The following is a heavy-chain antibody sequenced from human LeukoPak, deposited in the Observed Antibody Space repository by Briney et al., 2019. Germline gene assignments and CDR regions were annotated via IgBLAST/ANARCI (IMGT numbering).Heavy chain of an antibody. CDR3: ARFRYSSSSGLQGWFQNDAFDI. CDR1: GYTFTSYY. J-gene: IGHJ3*02. CDR2: IIPILGIA. V-gene: IGHV1-69*02. D-gene: IGHD6-6*01. Sequence: SVKVSCKASGYTFTSYYMHWVRQAPGQGLEWMGRIIPILGIANYAQKFQGRVTITADKSTSTAYMELSSLRSEDTAVYYCARFRYSSSSGLQGWFQNDAFDIWGQGTMVTVSS.